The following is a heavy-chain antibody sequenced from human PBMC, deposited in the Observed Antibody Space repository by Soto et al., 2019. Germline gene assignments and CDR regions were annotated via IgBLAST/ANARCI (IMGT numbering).Heavy chain of an antibody. D-gene: IGHD6-13*01. CDR3: ARGAIPYSSSWYALYYYYGMDV. CDR1: GYTFTSYD. V-gene: IGHV1-8*01. CDR2: MNPNSGNT. Sequence: ASVKVSCKASGYTFTSYDINWVRQATGQGLEWMGWMNPNSGNTGYVQKFQGRVTMTRNTSISTAYMELSSLRSEDTAVYYCARGAIPYSSSWYALYYYYGMDVWGQGTTVTVSS. J-gene: IGHJ6*02.